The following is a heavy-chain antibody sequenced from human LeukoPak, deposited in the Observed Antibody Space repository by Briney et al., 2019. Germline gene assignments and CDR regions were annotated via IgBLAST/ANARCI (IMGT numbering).Heavy chain of an antibody. J-gene: IGHJ4*02. CDR1: GYTFTSYG. D-gene: IGHD4-17*01. CDR2: ISAYNGNT. Sequence: GASVKVSCKASGYTFTSYGISWVRQAPGQGLEWMGWISAYNGNTNYAQKLQGRVTMTTDTSTSTAYMELRSLRSDDTAVYYCHSKEGYGDTGDFDYWGQGTLVTVSS. CDR3: HSKEGYGDTGDFDY. V-gene: IGHV1-18*01.